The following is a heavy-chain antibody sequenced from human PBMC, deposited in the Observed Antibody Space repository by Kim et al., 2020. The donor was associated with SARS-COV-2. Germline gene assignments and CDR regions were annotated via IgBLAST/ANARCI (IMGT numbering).Heavy chain of an antibody. V-gene: IGHV4-34*01. J-gene: IGHJ5*02. CDR1: GGSFSGYY. Sequence: SETLSLTCAVYGGSFSGYYWSWIRQPPGKGLEWIGEINHSGSTNYNPSLKSRVTISVDTSKNQFSLKLSSVTAADTAVYYCARDGAYYYGSGSYFDPWG. CDR2: INHSGST. D-gene: IGHD3-10*01. CDR3: ARDGAYYYGSGSYFDP.